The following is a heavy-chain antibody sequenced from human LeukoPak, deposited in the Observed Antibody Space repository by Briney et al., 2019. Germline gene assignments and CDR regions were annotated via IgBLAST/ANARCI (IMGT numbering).Heavy chain of an antibody. Sequence: GASVKVSCKASGYTFTSYGINWVRQAPGQGLEWMGRINTNNVNRNYAQKLQGRVTMTTDTSTNTAYMELMSLTSDATAVYYCARAGQLDYWGQGTLVTVSS. V-gene: IGHV1-18*01. CDR1: GYTFTSYG. CDR3: ARAGQLDY. J-gene: IGHJ4*02. CDR2: INTNNVNR. D-gene: IGHD1-1*01.